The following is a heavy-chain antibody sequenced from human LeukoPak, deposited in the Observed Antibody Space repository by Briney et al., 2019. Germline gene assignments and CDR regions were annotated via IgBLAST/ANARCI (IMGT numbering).Heavy chain of an antibody. D-gene: IGHD1-7*01. CDR2: LNSDGSST. J-gene: IGHJ4*02. V-gene: IGHV3-74*01. Sequence: GGSLRLSCAASGFTFSSYWMHWVRQAPGKGLVWVSRLNSDGSSTSYADSVKGRFTISRDNAETTLHLQMNNLSAEDTAVYYCARASNRNSINFDYWGQGALVTVST. CDR1: GFTFSSYW. CDR3: ARASNRNSINFDY.